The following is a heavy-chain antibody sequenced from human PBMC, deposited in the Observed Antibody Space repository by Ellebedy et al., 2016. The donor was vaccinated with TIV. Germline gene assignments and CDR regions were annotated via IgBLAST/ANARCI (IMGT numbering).Heavy chain of an antibody. V-gene: IGHV4-59*08. Sequence: MPSETLSLTCTVSGGSISSYYWSWIRQPPGKGLEWIGYIYYSGSTNYNPSLKSRVTISVDTSKNQFSLKLSSVTAADTAVYYCGRVITMVRGVFDYWGQGTLVTVSS. CDR2: IYYSGST. CDR3: GRVITMVRGVFDY. D-gene: IGHD3-10*01. J-gene: IGHJ4*02. CDR1: GGSISSYY.